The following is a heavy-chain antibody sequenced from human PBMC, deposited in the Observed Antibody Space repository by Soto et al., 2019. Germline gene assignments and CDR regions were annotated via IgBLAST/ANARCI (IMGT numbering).Heavy chain of an antibody. CDR1: GFTFSSYA. Sequence: GGSLRLSCAASGFTFSSYAMSWVRQAPGKGLEWVSGISGSGGTTYYADSVKGRFTISRDNSKNTLYLQMNSLRAEDTAVYYCARDRDVTYYDFWSGYSYFYGMDVWGQGTTVTVSS. CDR2: ISGSGGTT. J-gene: IGHJ6*02. CDR3: ARDRDVTYYDFWSGYSYFYGMDV. V-gene: IGHV3-23*01. D-gene: IGHD3-3*01.